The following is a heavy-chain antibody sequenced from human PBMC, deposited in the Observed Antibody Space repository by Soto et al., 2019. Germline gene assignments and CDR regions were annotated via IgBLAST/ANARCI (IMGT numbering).Heavy chain of an antibody. J-gene: IGHJ4*02. Sequence: EGSLRLSCAASGFTVGNNYMSWVRQSPGKGLEWVSLIYSTGTTKYADSVKGRFTVSRDNAKNTLYLQMNSLRAEDTAVYYCAKDGRGSGSHYNSFGYWGQGTLVTVSS. D-gene: IGHD3-10*01. CDR1: GFTVGNNY. V-gene: IGHV3-53*01. CDR2: IYSTGTT. CDR3: AKDGRGSGSHYNSFGY.